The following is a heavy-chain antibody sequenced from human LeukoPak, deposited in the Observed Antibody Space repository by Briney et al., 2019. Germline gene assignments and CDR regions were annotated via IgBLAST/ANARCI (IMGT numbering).Heavy chain of an antibody. J-gene: IGHJ5*02. CDR2: IYYSGST. CDR3: ARAGLTMVRGVIPKEAWGWFDT. D-gene: IGHD3-10*01. V-gene: IGHV4-59*08. Sequence: PSETLSLTCTVSGGSISSYYGSWIRQPPGKGGEGIGYIYYSGSTNDNPSLKRRVTISVDTSKNQFYLTMSSVTAADTAVYYCARAGLTMVRGVIPKEAWGWFDTWGQGTLVTVSS. CDR1: GGSISSYY.